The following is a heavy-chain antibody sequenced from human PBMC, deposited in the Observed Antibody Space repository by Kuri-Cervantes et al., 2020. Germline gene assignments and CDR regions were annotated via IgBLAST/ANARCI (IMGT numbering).Heavy chain of an antibody. CDR2: INPNSGGT. CDR1: GYIFTKYG. J-gene: IGHJ4*02. V-gene: IGHV1-2*02. CDR3: ARGGGYCITTSCPELDY. Sequence: ASVKVSCKASGYIFTKYGISWVRQAPGQGLEWMGCINPNSGGTKYAQKFQGRVTMTRDTSITTPYMELSSLRSEDTAVYYCARGGGYCITTSCPELDYWGQGTLVTVSS. D-gene: IGHD2-2*01.